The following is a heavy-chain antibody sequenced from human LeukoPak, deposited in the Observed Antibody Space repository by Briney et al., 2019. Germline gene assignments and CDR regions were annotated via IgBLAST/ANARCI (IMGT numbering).Heavy chain of an antibody. CDR2: IKSKTDGGTT. V-gene: IGHV3-15*01. D-gene: IGHD3-22*01. CDR1: GFTFSNAW. J-gene: IGHJ3*02. CDR3: TTARVVITPDDAFDI. Sequence: GGSLRLSCAASGFTFSNAWMSWVRQAPGKGLEWVGRIKSKTDGGTTDYAAPVKGRFTISRDDSKNTLYLQMNSLKTEDTAVYYCTTARVVITPDDAFDIWGQGTMVTVSS.